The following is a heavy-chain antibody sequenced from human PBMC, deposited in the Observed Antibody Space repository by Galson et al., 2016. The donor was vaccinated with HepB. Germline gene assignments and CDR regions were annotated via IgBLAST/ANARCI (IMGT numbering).Heavy chain of an antibody. Sequence: SVKVSCKASGYTFANFAIHWVRQAPGRRLVWMGWINTDNGNTKYSQNFPGRVTITRDTSASTVYMELSRLRSEDTAVYYCARAWQLELRIPGYWGQGTLVTVSS. J-gene: IGHJ4*02. V-gene: IGHV1-3*04. CDR3: ARAWQLELRIPGY. CDR2: INTDNGNT. CDR1: GYTFANFA. D-gene: IGHD1-7*01.